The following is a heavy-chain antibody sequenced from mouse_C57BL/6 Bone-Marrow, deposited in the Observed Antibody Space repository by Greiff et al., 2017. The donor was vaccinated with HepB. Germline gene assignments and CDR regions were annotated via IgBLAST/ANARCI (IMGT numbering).Heavy chain of an antibody. CDR1: GFTFSSYA. D-gene: IGHD1-1*01. Sequence: EVQGVESGGGLVKPGGSLKLSCAASGFTFSSYAMSWVRQTPEKRLEWVATISDGGSYTYYPDNVKGRFTISRDNAKNNLYLQMSHLTSEDTAMYYCARDDYYGSSFDYWGQGTTLTVSS. CDR3: ARDDYYGSSFDY. V-gene: IGHV5-4*01. CDR2: ISDGGSYT. J-gene: IGHJ2*01.